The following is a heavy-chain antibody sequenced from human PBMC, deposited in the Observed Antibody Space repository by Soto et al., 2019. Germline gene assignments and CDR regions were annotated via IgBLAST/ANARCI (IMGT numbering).Heavy chain of an antibody. V-gene: IGHV3-49*03. CDR2: IRSKAYGGTT. CDR1: GFTFGDYA. CDR3: TSNSSPSMGYFQH. J-gene: IGHJ1*01. D-gene: IGHD6-13*01. Sequence: GGSLRLSCTASGFTFGDYAMSWFRQAPGKGLEWVGFIRSKAYGGTTEYAASVKGRFTISRDDSKSIAYLQMNSLKTEDTAVYYCTSNSSPSMGYFQHWGQGTLVTVSS.